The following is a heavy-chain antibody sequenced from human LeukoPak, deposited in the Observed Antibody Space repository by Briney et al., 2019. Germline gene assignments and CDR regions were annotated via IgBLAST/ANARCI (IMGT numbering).Heavy chain of an antibody. CDR1: GFTFSSYA. V-gene: IGHV3-23*01. Sequence: QPGGSLRLSCAASGFTFSSYARAGFPKAPGRGRRWASAISGSGGSTYYADSVKGRFTISRDNSKNTLYLQMNSLRAEDTAVYYCAKGSSAAALFDYWGQGTLVTVSS. CDR3: AKGSSAAALFDY. J-gene: IGHJ4*02. D-gene: IGHD6-13*01. CDR2: ISGSGGST.